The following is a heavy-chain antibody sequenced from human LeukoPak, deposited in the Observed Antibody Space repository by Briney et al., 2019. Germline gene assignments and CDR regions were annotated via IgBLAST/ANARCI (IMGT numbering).Heavy chain of an antibody. CDR3: ARPGDCSGGSCYGTSFVDY. Sequence: LAESLKISCKGSGYSFTSYWIGWVRQMPGKGLEWMGIIYPGDSDTRYSPSFQGQVTISADKSISTAYLQWSSLKASDTVMYYCARPGDCSGGSCYGTSFVDYWGQGTLVTVSS. V-gene: IGHV5-51*01. CDR2: IYPGDSDT. CDR1: GYSFTSYW. J-gene: IGHJ4*02. D-gene: IGHD2-15*01.